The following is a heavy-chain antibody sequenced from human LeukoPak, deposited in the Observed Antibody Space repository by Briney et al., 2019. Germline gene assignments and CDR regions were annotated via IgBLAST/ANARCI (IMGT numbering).Heavy chain of an antibody. CDR3: AGLVGRYSSGLYYYYFDY. D-gene: IGHD3-22*01. J-gene: IGHJ4*02. CDR1: GDSINSLDL. CDR2: MYLSGTT. Sequence: SETLSLTCTVSGDSINSLDLWSWVRQPPGKGLEWIGEMYLSGTTHSNPSVKSRVTILVDKSKNQFFLNLSSVTAADTAVYYCAGLVGRYSSGLYYYYFDYWGQGTLVTVSS. V-gene: IGHV4-4*02.